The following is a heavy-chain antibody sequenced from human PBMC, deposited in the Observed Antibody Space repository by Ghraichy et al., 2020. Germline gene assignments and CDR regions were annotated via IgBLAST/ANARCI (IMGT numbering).Heavy chain of an antibody. D-gene: IGHD3-22*01. CDR2: ISGSGGST. CDR1: GFTFSSYA. CDR3: AKGYYYDSSGYWFDY. J-gene: IGHJ4*02. Sequence: GASLRLSCAVSGFTFSSYAMSWVRQAPGKGLEWVSAISGSGGSTYYADSVKGRFTISRDNSKNTLYLQMNSLRADDTAVYYCAKGYYYDSSGYWFDYWGQGTLVTVSS. V-gene: IGHV3-23*01.